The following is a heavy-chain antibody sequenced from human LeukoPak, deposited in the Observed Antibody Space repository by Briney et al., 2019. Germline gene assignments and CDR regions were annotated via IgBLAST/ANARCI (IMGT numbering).Heavy chain of an antibody. V-gene: IGHV4-39*01. D-gene: IGHD3-22*01. CDR3: ARNMMFRDDSSDYTHQWFDP. CDR2: SYYSGIP. J-gene: IGHJ5*02. CDR1: GDSLSSSSYY. Sequence: SEPLSLTCTVSGDSLSSSSYYWASIRQPPGKGLERNERSYYSGIPSYIPSLKIRVTISVDTSKNQFSLKLSSVTAADTAVYYCARNMMFRDDSSDYTHQWFDPWGQGTLVTVSS.